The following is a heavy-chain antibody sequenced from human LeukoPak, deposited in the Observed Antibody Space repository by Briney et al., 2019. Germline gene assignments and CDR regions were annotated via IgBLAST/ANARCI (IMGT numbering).Heavy chain of an antibody. CDR3: ARAGGYYQGGFDY. Sequence: SVKVSCKASGGTFSSYTISWVRQAPGQGLEWMGRIIPILGIANYAQKFQGRVTITADKSTSTAYMELSSLRSEDTAVYYCARAGGYYQGGFDYWGQGTLVTVSS. V-gene: IGHV1-69*02. J-gene: IGHJ4*02. CDR1: GGTFSSYT. D-gene: IGHD3-22*01. CDR2: IIPILGIA.